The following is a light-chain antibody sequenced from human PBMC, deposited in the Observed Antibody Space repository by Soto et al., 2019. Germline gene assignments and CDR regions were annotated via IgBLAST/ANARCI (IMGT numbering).Light chain of an antibody. CDR2: DVS. CDR1: SSDVGAYTY. J-gene: IGLJ1*01. Sequence: SALTQPASVSGSPGQSITISCAGTSSDVGAYTYVSWYQQHPGKAPKLMIYDVSNRPSGVSNRFSGSKSGNTAFLIISGLQAEDEADYYCTSYTSNSTPYVFGGGTKLTVL. V-gene: IGLV2-14*01. CDR3: TSYTSNSTPYV.